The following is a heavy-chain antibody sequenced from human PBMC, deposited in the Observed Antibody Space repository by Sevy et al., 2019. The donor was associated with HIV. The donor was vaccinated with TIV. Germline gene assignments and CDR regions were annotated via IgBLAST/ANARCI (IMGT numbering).Heavy chain of an antibody. CDR1: GFTFSHYW. D-gene: IGHD1-26*01. CDR2: IKGDGSEK. V-gene: IGHV3-7*03. Sequence: GGSLRLSCAASGFTFSHYWMTWVRQAPGKGPEWVANIKGDGSEKYYVDSVRGRFTISRDNAKNSLYLQMNSLRGEDTALYYCARDGNSATGLWGLDVWGQGTTVTVSS. J-gene: IGHJ6*02. CDR3: ARDGNSATGLWGLDV.